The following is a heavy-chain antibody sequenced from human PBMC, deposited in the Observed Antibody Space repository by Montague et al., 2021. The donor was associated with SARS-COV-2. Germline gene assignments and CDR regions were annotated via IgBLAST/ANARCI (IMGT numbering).Heavy chain of an antibody. CDR3: ASSYYYGSGTYVYNYYMDV. Sequence: SETLSLTCTVSGGSVSSSPYYWGWIRQPPGRGLEWVGSISYSGRTXFSPSLKSRLTISVDSSENRFSLRLSSVTAADTAVYYCASSYYYGSGTYVYNYYMDVWGKGTTVTVCS. J-gene: IGHJ6*03. CDR2: ISYSGRT. V-gene: IGHV4-39*01. D-gene: IGHD3-10*01. CDR1: GGSVSSSPYY.